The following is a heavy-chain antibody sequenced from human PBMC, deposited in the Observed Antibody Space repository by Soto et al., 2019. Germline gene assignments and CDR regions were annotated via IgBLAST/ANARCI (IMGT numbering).Heavy chain of an antibody. CDR2: ISGSGGNT. D-gene: IGHD6-19*01. CDR1: GFTFSSYA. Sequence: GGSLRLSCAASGFTFSSYAMSWVRQAPGKGLDWVSAISGSGGNTYYADSVKGRFTISRDNSKNTLYLQMNSLRAEDTAIYYCAKSSRYSSGWYGYWGQGTLVTVS. V-gene: IGHV3-23*01. J-gene: IGHJ4*02. CDR3: AKSSRYSSGWYGY.